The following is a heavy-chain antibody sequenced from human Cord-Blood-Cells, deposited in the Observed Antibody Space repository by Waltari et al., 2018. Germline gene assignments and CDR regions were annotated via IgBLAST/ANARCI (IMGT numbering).Heavy chain of an antibody. D-gene: IGHD3-3*01. J-gene: IGHJ5*02. CDR2: INHSGSP. CDR3: ARGGGTSEWYNWFDP. CDR1: GGSFSGYY. V-gene: IGHV4-34*01. Sequence: QVQLQQWGAGLLKPSETLSLTCAVYGGSFSGYYWSWIRQPPGKGLEWIEEINHSGSPTSHPSLKSRVTISVGTSKNQFSLKLGSVTAADTAVYYCARGGGTSEWYNWFDPWGQGTLVTVSS.